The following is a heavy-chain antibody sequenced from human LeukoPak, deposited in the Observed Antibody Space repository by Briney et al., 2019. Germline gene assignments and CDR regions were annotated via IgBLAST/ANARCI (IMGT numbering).Heavy chain of an antibody. Sequence: GGSLRLSCAASGFTFSNYEMNWVRQAPGKGLEWVAFISLSGKTTYYADSVKGRFTISRDNAKKSLHLQMNSLRAEDTAVYYCARDNNANGDLEYLDYWGQGTLVTVSS. V-gene: IGHV3-48*03. CDR3: ARDNNANGDLEYLDY. CDR2: ISLSGKTT. CDR1: GFTFSNYE. D-gene: IGHD4-17*01. J-gene: IGHJ4*02.